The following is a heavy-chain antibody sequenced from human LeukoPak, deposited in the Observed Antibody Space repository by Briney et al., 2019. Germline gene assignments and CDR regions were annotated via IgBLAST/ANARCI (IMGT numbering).Heavy chain of an antibody. D-gene: IGHD6-13*01. Sequence: SETLSLTCAVYGGSISSYYWSWIRQPPGKGLEWIGYIYYSGSTNYNPSLKSRVTISVDTSKNQFSLKLSSVTAADTAVYYCARVGYSSSWYPYYFDYWGQGTLVTVSS. CDR3: ARVGYSSSWYPYYFDY. J-gene: IGHJ4*02. V-gene: IGHV4-59*01. CDR1: GGSISSYY. CDR2: IYYSGST.